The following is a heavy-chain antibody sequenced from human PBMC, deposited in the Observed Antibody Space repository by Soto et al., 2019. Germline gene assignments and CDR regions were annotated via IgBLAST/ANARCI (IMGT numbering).Heavy chain of an antibody. D-gene: IGHD3-3*01. V-gene: IGHV1-69*19. CDR3: PRVDQVHSPDFDY. CDR1: GGTFNTYA. CDR2: ISPMFGAA. Sequence: QVQLVQSGAEMKKPGSSVKVSCQSSGGTFNTYAMNWVRQAPGQGPEWMGDISPMFGAANYGPKFQGRVILTPGVSTGTTSMQLCLLTSDETGQSFFPRVDQVHSPDFDYRGQGT. J-gene: IGHJ4*02.